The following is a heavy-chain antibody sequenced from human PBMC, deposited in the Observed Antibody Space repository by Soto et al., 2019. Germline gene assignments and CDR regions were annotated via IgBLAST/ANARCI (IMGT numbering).Heavy chain of an antibody. J-gene: IGHJ4*02. Sequence: ASVKVSCKASRDTFTDYYIHWLRQAPGQGLEWMGTVNPSGGHTTYAQHFLGRVTMTRDTSTSTLYMELTSLTSDDTAIYYCARGGHVVVVTAALDYWGQGTLVTVSS. D-gene: IGHD2-21*02. CDR1: RDTFTDYY. CDR2: VNPSGGHT. V-gene: IGHV1-46*01. CDR3: ARGGHVVVVTAALDY.